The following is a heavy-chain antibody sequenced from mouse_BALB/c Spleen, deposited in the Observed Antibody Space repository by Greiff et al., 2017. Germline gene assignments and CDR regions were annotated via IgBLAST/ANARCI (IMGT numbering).Heavy chain of an antibody. CDR1: GYTFTSYW. D-gene: IGHD2-14*01. CDR3: ARRAYYRYAMDY. J-gene: IGHJ4*01. V-gene: IGHV1-7*01. CDR2: INPSTGYT. Sequence: QVQLKESGAELAKPGASVKMSCKASGYTFTSYWMHWVKQRPGQGLEWIGYINPSTGYTEYNQKFKDKATLTADKSSSTAYMQLSSLTSEDSAVYYCARRAYYRYAMDYWGQGTSVTGSS.